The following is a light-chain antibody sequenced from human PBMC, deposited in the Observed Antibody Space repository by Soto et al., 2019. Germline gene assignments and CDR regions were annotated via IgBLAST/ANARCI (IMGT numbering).Light chain of an antibody. Sequence: QSALTQPPSASGSPGQSVAISCTGTSSDVGGNNYVSWYQQQPGKAPKLMVYEVTKRPSGVPDRFSGSKSGNTASLTVSGLQAEDEADYYCSSYAGSNNVIFGGGTKLTVL. CDR3: SSYAGSNNVI. CDR1: SSDVGGNNY. J-gene: IGLJ2*01. CDR2: EVT. V-gene: IGLV2-8*01.